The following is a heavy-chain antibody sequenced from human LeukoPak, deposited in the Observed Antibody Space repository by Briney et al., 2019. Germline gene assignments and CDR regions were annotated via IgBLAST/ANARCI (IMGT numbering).Heavy chain of an antibody. V-gene: IGHV1-69*06. CDR3: ARDRIAAAGRDAFDI. CDR2: IIPIFGTA. Sequence: ASVKVSCKASGYMFSINDMHWVRQAPGQGLEWMGGIIPIFGTANYAQKFQGRVTITADKSTSTAYMELSSLRSEDTAVYYCARDRIAAAGRDAFDIWGQGTMVTVSS. CDR1: GYMFSIND. J-gene: IGHJ3*02. D-gene: IGHD6-13*01.